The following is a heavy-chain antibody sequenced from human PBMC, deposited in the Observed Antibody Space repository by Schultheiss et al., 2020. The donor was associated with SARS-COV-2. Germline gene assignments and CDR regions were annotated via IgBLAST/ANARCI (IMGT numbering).Heavy chain of an antibody. D-gene: IGHD3-22*01. CDR1: GGTFSSYA. J-gene: IGHJ5*02. CDR3: ARQLWDYYDSSGYYRWDWFDP. V-gene: IGHV1-69*13. CDR2: IIPIFGTA. Sequence: SVKVSCKASGGTFSSYAISWVRQAPGQGLEWMGGIIPIFGTANYAQKFQGRVTITADESTSTAYMELSSLRSEDTAVYYCARQLWDYYDSSGYYRWDWFDPWGQGTLVTVSS.